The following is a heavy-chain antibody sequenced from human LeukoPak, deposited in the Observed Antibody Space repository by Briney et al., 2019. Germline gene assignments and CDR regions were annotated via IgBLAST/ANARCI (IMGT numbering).Heavy chain of an antibody. J-gene: IGHJ4*02. Sequence: ASVKVSCKASGYTFTGYYMHWVRQAPGQGLEWMGIINPSGGSTSYAQKFQGRVTMTRDTSTSTVYMELSSLRSEDTAVYYCARVGWAGVHTDYWGQGTLVTVSS. CDR1: GYTFTGYY. D-gene: IGHD6-19*01. CDR2: INPSGGST. CDR3: ARVGWAGVHTDY. V-gene: IGHV1-46*01.